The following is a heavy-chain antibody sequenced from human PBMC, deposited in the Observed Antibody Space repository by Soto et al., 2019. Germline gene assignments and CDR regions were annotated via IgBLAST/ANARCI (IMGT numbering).Heavy chain of an antibody. CDR2: IIPIFGTA. Sequence: QVQLVQSGAEVKKPGSSVKVSCKASGGTFSSYAISWVRQAPGQGLEWMGGIIPIFGTANYAQKFQGRVTITADESTSTAYMGLSSLRSEDTAVYYCATPERGLRYFDWLFLFDYWGQGTLVTVSS. CDR1: GGTFSSYA. D-gene: IGHD3-9*01. J-gene: IGHJ4*02. CDR3: ATPERGLRYFDWLFLFDY. V-gene: IGHV1-69*01.